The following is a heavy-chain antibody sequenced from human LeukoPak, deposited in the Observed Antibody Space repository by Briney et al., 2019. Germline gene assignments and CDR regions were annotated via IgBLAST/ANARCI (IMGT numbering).Heavy chain of an antibody. D-gene: IGHD3-10*01. CDR2: ITTSDGNT. CDR1: GFTFSSYT. V-gene: IGHV3-23*01. CDR3: ARALWFGEFLFDY. J-gene: IGHJ4*02. Sequence: GGSLRLSCAASGFTFSSYTMSWVRQAPGKGLEWVSTITTSDGNTYYADSVKGRFTVSRDNSKNTLYLQMNSLRAEDTAVYYCARALWFGEFLFDYWGQGTLVTVSS.